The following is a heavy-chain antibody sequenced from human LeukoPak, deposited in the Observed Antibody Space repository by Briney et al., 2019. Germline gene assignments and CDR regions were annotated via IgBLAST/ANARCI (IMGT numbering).Heavy chain of an antibody. Sequence: PGGSLRLSCAASAFTVITNDMTWVRQAPGKGLEWVSVLYSDGNTKYAHSVQGRFTISRDNSKNTLYLEMNSLSADDTAVYYCARGVEPLAANTLAYWGQGTLVTVSS. D-gene: IGHD1-14*01. CDR3: ARGVEPLAANTLAY. CDR1: AFTVITND. J-gene: IGHJ4*02. V-gene: IGHV3-53*01. CDR2: LYSDGNT.